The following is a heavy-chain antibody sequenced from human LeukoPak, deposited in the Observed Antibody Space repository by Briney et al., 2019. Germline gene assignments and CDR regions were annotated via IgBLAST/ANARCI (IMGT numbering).Heavy chain of an antibody. Sequence: GGSLRLSCAASGFTVSSYEMNWVRQAPGKGLEWVSYISSSGSTIYYADSVKGRFTISRDNAKNSLYLQMNSLRAEDTAVYYCAGTVPTFWSGYYRSAYGMDVWGQGTTVTVSS. J-gene: IGHJ6*02. CDR1: GFTVSSYE. V-gene: IGHV3-48*03. CDR2: ISSSGSTI. D-gene: IGHD3-3*01. CDR3: AGTVPTFWSGYYRSAYGMDV.